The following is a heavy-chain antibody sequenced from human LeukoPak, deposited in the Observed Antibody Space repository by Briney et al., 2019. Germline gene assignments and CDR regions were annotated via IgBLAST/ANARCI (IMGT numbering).Heavy chain of an antibody. J-gene: IGHJ4*02. CDR3: ARGGYSYGIFDY. V-gene: IGHV1-69*06. D-gene: IGHD5-18*01. Sequence: SVKVSCKASGGTFSSYAISWVRQAPGQGLEWMGGIIPIFGTANYAQKFQGRVTITADKSTSTAYMELSSLRSEDTAVYYCARGGYSYGIFDYWGQGTLVTVSS. CDR2: IIPIFGTA. CDR1: GGTFSSYA.